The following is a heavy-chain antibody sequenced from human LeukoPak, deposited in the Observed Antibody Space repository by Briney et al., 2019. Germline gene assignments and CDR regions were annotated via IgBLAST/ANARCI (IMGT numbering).Heavy chain of an antibody. V-gene: IGHV1-2*02. CDR3: ARSIGFGHAYYDSSGYFLSLGS. CDR1: GYTFTGYY. CDR2: INPNSGGT. J-gene: IGHJ5*02. D-gene: IGHD3-22*01. Sequence: ASVKVSCKASGYTFTGYYMHWVRQAPGQGLEWMGWINPNSGGTNYAQKFQGRVTMTRDTSISTAYVELSRLRSDDTAVYYCARSIGFGHAYYDSSGYFLSLGSWGQGTPVTVSS.